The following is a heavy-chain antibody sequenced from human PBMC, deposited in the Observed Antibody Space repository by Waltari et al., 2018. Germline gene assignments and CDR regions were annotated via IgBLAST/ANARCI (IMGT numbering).Heavy chain of an antibody. Sequence: EVQLLRYGGGLIKPGGSLRLSCAPSGFSFGSEAMNWFRRAPGKGLEWVSVFARSGAIVYADSVKGRFTISRDISTSTLYLQMNNLRAEDTAIYYCAKEGQLGYFVEWGQGTLVTVSS. CDR3: AKEGQLGYFVE. J-gene: IGHJ4*02. CDR1: GFSFGSEA. V-gene: IGHV3-23*01. D-gene: IGHD3-9*01. CDR2: FARSGAIV.